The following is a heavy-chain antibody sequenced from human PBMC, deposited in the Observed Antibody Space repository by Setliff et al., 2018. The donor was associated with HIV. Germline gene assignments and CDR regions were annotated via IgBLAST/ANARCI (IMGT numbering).Heavy chain of an antibody. CDR1: GYRFTNYW. CDR3: VRHRSAVAGTRIGYCYYMDV. V-gene: IGHV5-51*01. Sequence: GESLKISCKTSGYRFTNYWIGWVRQLPGKGLEWMGIIYPGDSNTRYSPSFEGQVTISADESISTAYLQWSSLKASDTAIYYCVRHRSAVAGTRIGYCYYMDVWGKGTTVTVS. CDR2: IYPGDSNT. D-gene: IGHD6-19*01. J-gene: IGHJ6*03.